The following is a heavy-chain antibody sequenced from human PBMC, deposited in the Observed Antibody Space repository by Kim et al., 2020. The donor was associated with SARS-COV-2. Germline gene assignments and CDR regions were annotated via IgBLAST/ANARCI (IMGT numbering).Heavy chain of an antibody. CDR1: GGTFSSYS. Sequence: SVKVSCKASGGTFSSYSISWVRQAPGQGLEWMGRIIPILGIANYAQKFQGRVTITADKSTSTAYMELSSLRSEDTAVYYCARTHYYDSSGYYYFDYWGQGTLVTVSS. V-gene: IGHV1-69*02. CDR3: ARTHYYDSSGYYYFDY. CDR2: IIPILGIA. J-gene: IGHJ4*02. D-gene: IGHD3-22*01.